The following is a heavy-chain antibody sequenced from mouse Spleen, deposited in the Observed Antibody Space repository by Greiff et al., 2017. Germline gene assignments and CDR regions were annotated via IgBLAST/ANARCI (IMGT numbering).Heavy chain of an antibody. J-gene: IGHJ1*01. CDR1: GYTFTDYE. Sequence: VQLQQSGAELVRPGASVTLSCKASGYTFTDYEMHWVKQTPVHGLEWIGAIDPETGGTAYNQKFKGKAILTADKSSSTAYLELRSLTSEDSAVYYCTLELGRGYFDVWGAGTTGTVSS. CDR3: TLELGRGYFDV. CDR2: IDPETGGT. V-gene: IGHV1-15*01. D-gene: IGHD4-1*01.